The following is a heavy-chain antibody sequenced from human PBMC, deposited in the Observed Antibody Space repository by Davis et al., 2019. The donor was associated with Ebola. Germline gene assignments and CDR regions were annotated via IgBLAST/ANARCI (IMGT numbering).Heavy chain of an antibody. CDR1: GFTSSSYW. CDR3: ARDPVDTAIDYYYYYGMDV. CDR2: IKQDGSEK. J-gene: IGHJ6*02. V-gene: IGHV3-7*03. D-gene: IGHD5-18*01. Sequence: PGGSLRLSCAASGFTSSSYWMSWVRQAPGKGLEWVANIKQDGSEKYYVDSVKGRFTISRDNAKNSLYLQMNSLRAEDTAVYYCARDPVDTAIDYYYYYGMDVWGQGTTVTVSS.